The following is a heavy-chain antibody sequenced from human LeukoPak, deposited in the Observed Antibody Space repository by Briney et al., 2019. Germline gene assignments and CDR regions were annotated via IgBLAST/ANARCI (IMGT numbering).Heavy chain of an antibody. CDR1: GGSISNYY. V-gene: IGHV4-59*01. J-gene: IGHJ4*02. Sequence: PSETLSLTCTVSGGSISNYYWSWIRQPPGKGLEWIGYIYYSGSTNYNPSLKSRVTISVDTSKNQFSLKLSSVTAADTAVYYCARGPGTTEGYFDYWGQGTLVTVSS. CDR2: IYYSGST. D-gene: IGHD1-1*01. CDR3: ARGPGTTEGYFDY.